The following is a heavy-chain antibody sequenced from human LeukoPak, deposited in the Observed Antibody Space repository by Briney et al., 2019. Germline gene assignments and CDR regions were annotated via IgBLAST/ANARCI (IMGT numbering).Heavy chain of an antibody. Sequence: ITWVRQAPGQGXEXXGXISVYNGNTNYXQKFQGRVTMTTDTSXSTAHMEMRSLRSDDTAVYYCAXXXXXXXXXXXXXYWGQGTXXTVSS. V-gene: IGHV1-18*01. CDR2: ISVYNGNT. CDR3: AXXXXXXXXXXXXXY. J-gene: IGHJ4*02.